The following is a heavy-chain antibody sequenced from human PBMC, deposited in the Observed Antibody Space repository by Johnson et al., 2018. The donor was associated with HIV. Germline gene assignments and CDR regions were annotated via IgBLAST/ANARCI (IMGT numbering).Heavy chain of an antibody. CDR3: ARDSLAHDAFDI. J-gene: IGHJ3*02. Sequence: QVQLVESGGGVVQPGRSLRLSCAASGFTFSKHTMYWVRQAPGKGLEWVALISNDGSNKYYADSVKGRFTISRDNSKNTLYLQMNSLRAEDTAVYYCARDSLAHDAFDIWGQGTMVTVSS. V-gene: IGHV3-30-3*01. CDR2: ISNDGSNK. CDR1: GFTFSKHT.